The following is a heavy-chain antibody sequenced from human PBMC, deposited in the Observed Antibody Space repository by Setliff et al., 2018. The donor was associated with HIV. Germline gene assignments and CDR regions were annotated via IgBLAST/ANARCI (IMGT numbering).Heavy chain of an antibody. CDR2: TDNTGDIT. V-gene: IGHV3-23*01. D-gene: IGHD6-13*01. Sequence: GGSLRLSCAASGFIFNSYGMSWVRQGPGKGLEWISSTDNTGDITLYADSVKGRFTISRDNYKNTLYLQMNNLRVEDTAVYYCRAAVGGTYYLDYWGQGTLVTVSS. CDR1: GFIFNSYG. J-gene: IGHJ4*02. CDR3: RAAVGGTYYLDY.